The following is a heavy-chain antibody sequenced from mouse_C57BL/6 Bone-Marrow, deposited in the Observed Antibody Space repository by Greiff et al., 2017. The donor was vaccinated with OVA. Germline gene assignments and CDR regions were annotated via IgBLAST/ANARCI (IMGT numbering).Heavy chain of an antibody. CDR1: GFNIKDDY. J-gene: IGHJ3*01. V-gene: IGHV14-4*01. Sequence: VQLQQSGAELVRPGASVKLSCTASGFNIKDDYMHWVKQRPEQGLEWIGWIDPENGDTEYASKFQGKATITADTSSNTAYLQLSSLTSEDTAVYYCTTGYYSNFGFAYWGQGTLVTVSA. CDR3: TTGYYSNFGFAY. D-gene: IGHD2-5*01. CDR2: IDPENGDT.